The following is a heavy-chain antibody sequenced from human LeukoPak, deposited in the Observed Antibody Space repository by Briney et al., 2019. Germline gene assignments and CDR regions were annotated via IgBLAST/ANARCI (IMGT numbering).Heavy chain of an antibody. J-gene: IGHJ4*02. CDR3: AKGHLVVVPAAFFDY. Sequence: AGGSLRLSRAASGFTFSSYAMSWVRQAPGKGLEWVSAISGSGGSTYYADSVKDRFTISRDNSKNTLYLQMNSLRAEDTAVYYCAKGHLVVVPAAFFDYWGQGTLVTVSS. CDR1: GFTFSSYA. V-gene: IGHV3-23*01. CDR2: ISGSGGST. D-gene: IGHD2-2*01.